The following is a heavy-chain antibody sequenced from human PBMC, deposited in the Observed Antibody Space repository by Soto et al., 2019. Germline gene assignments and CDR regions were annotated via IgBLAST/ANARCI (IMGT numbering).Heavy chain of an antibody. Sequence: QVQLVQSGAEVKKPGSSVKVSCQTSGGTFTTSTISWVRQPPGKGLEWMGGIIPVFGTPSYAQKFQGRVTMIADKSSSTAYMELRNLRSEDTAMYYCARPADYVSGFSQWGQGTLVTVSS. CDR3: ARPADYVSGFSQ. D-gene: IGHD3-16*01. J-gene: IGHJ4*02. V-gene: IGHV1-69*06. CDR1: GGTFTTST. CDR2: IIPVFGTP.